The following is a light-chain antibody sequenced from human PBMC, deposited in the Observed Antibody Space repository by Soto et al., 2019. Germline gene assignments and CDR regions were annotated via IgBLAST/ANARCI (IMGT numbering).Light chain of an antibody. CDR2: LNSDGSH. J-gene: IGLJ3*02. V-gene: IGLV4-69*01. Sequence: QSVLTQSPSASASLGASVKLTRTLSSGHSSYAIAWHQQQPEKGPRYLMKLNSDGSHNKGDGIPDRFSGSSSGAERYLTISSLQSEDEADYYCQTWGTGIQVFGGGTKLTVL. CDR1: SGHSSYA. CDR3: QTWGTGIQV.